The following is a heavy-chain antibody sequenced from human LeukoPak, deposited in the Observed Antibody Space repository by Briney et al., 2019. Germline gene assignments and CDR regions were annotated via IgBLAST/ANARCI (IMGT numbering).Heavy chain of an antibody. Sequence: GASVKVSCKASGYTFTSYDINWVRQATGQGLEWMGWMNPNSGNTGYAQKFQGRVTMTRNTSISTAYMELSSLRSEDTAVYYCARGCSSTSCFYYYYMDVWGKGTTVTVSS. D-gene: IGHD2-2*01. CDR2: MNPNSGNT. V-gene: IGHV1-8*01. CDR3: ARGCSSTSCFYYYYMDV. CDR1: GYTFTSYD. J-gene: IGHJ6*03.